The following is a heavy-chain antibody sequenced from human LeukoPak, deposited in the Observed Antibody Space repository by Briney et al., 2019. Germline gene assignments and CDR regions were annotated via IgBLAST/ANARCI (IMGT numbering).Heavy chain of an antibody. CDR3: GYGSGSQNPYYFDY. CDR2: IYYSGST. D-gene: IGHD3-10*01. Sequence: PSQTLSLTCTVPGGSISSGDYYWSWIRQPPGKGLEWIGYIYYSGSTYYNPSLKSRVTISVDTSKNQFSLKLSSVTAADTAVYYCGYGSGSQNPYYFDYWGQGTLVTVSS. J-gene: IGHJ4*02. CDR1: GGSISSGDYY. V-gene: IGHV4-30-4*01.